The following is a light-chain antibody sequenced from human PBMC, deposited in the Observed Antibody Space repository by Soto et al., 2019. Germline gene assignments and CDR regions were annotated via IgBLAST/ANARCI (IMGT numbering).Light chain of an antibody. CDR3: SSYTISSTWV. Sequence: QSALTQPASVSGSPGQSITISCTGTSSDIGAYNYVSWYQQHPGKAPKLMIYEVSHWPSGVSRRFSGSKSGNKASLTISGLQAEDEADYYCSSYTISSTWVFGGGTKLTVL. V-gene: IGLV2-14*01. J-gene: IGLJ3*02. CDR2: EVS. CDR1: SSDIGAYNY.